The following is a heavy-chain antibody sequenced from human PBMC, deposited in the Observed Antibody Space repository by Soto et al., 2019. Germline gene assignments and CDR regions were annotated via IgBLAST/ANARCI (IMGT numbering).Heavy chain of an antibody. CDR3: ARGVEMATTTFDY. J-gene: IGHJ4*02. Sequence: GGSLRLSCAASGFTFSSYSMNWVRQAPGKGLEWVSSISSSSSYIYYADSVKGRLTISRDNAKNSLYLQMNSLRAEDTAVYYCARGVEMATTTFDYWGQGTLVTVSS. V-gene: IGHV3-21*01. CDR2: ISSSSSYI. D-gene: IGHD1-26*01. CDR1: GFTFSSYS.